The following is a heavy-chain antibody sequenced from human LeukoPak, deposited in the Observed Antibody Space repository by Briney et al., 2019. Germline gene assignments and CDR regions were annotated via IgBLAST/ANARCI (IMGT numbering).Heavy chain of an antibody. V-gene: IGHV3-23*01. J-gene: IGHJ4*02. CDR3: ERGPPYGSGQFGPFDY. D-gene: IGHD3-10*01. CDR2: ISGSSGST. Sequence: GGSLRLSCAASGLTFSSYAMSWVRQAPGKGLEWVSAISGSSGSTYYADSVKGRFTISRDNAKNSLYLQMNSLRAEDTAVYYWERGPPYGSGQFGPFDYWGQGRLVTVSS. CDR1: GLTFSSYA.